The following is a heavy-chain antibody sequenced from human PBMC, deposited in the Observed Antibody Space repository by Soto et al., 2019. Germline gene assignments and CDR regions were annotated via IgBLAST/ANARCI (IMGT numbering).Heavy chain of an antibody. J-gene: IGHJ3*02. V-gene: IGHV3-15*04. Sequence: PGGSLRLACAASGFTFNNAWMSWVRQAPGKGLEWVGRIETKTEGGTTDYAAPVKGRFSISRDDSKSTLYLQMNSLQSEDTAVYYCITHLWGCATCWTHDYFDIWGQGTMVTVS. CDR2: IETKTEGGTT. CDR3: ITHLWGCATCWTHDYFDI. D-gene: IGHD3-16*01. CDR1: GFTFNNAW.